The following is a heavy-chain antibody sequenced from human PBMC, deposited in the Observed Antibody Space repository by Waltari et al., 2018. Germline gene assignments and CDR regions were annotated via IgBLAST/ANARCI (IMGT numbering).Heavy chain of an antibody. J-gene: IGHJ4*02. CDR3: ARDPGPIVGAPDY. V-gene: IGHV1-2*02. Sequence: QVQLVQSGAEVKKPGASVKVSCQASGYRFTDYPLHWVRQTPGQGLGWRGLINPKNGATSYAQKFLGRVTMTRDTSINTVYMDLGGLRSDDTAVFFCARDPGPIVGAPDYWGQGTLVTVSS. D-gene: IGHD1-26*01. CDR2: INPKNGAT. CDR1: GYRFTDYP.